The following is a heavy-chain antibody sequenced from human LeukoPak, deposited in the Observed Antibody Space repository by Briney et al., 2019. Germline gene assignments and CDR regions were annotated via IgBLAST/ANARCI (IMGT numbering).Heavy chain of an antibody. CDR1: GFTFSSYE. CDR2: ISSSGSTI. D-gene: IGHD2-15*01. V-gene: IGHV3-48*03. Sequence: PGGSLRLSCAASGFTFSSYEMNWVRQAPGKGLEWVSYISSSGSTIYYADSVKGRFTISRDNAKNSLYLQMNSLRAEDTAVYYCARADPVVPDAFDIWGQGTMVTVSS. CDR3: ARADPVVPDAFDI. J-gene: IGHJ3*02.